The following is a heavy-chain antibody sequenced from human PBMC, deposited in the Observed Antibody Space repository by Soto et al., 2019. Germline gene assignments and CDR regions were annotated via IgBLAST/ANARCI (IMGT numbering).Heavy chain of an antibody. J-gene: IGHJ6*03. Sequence: ASVKVSCKASGYTFTSYAMHWVRQATGQRLEWMGWINAGNGNTKYSQKFQGRVTMTRNTSISTAYMELSSLRSEDTAVYYCARWGGYYDFWSGYTDYYYYYMDVWGKGTTVTVSS. CDR3: ARWGGYYDFWSGYTDYYYYYMDV. CDR1: GYTFTSYA. V-gene: IGHV1-3*01. D-gene: IGHD3-3*01. CDR2: INAGNGNT.